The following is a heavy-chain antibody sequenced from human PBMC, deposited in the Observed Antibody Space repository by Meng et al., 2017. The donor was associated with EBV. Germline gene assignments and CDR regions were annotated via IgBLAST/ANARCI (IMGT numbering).Heavy chain of an antibody. D-gene: IGHD3-22*01. CDR3: ARDGRLYDTPSPFDY. Sequence: QAQLVQSGAEVKKPGASVKVSCKASGYTFTSYGISWVRQAPGQGLEWMGWISAYTGNTNYAQKLQGRVTMTTDTSTSTAYMELRSLRSDDTAVYYCARDGRLYDTPSPFDYWGQGTLVTVSS. CDR1: GYTFTSYG. J-gene: IGHJ4*02. V-gene: IGHV1-18*01. CDR2: ISAYTGNT.